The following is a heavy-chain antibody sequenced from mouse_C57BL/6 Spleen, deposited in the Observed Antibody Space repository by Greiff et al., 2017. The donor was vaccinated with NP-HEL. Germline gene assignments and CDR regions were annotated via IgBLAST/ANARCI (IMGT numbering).Heavy chain of an antibody. CDR2: FNPYNDDT. Sequence: QVQLQQSGAELVKPGASVKMSCKASGYTFTTYPIEWMKQNHGKSLEWIGNFNPYNDDTKYNEKFKGKATLTVEKSSNTVYLELSRVTSDDSAVYSCASAGTVVEDWFAYWGQGTLVTVSA. J-gene: IGHJ3*01. CDR3: ASAGTVVEDWFAY. V-gene: IGHV1-47*01. D-gene: IGHD1-1*01. CDR1: GYTFTTYP.